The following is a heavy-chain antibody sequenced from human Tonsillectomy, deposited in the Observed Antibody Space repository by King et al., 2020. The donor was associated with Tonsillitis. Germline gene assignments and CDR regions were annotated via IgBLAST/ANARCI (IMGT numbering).Heavy chain of an antibody. D-gene: IGHD4-17*01. CDR3: ARGARIDGDYDFLEYFQQ. CDR1: GFTFSNFD. Sequence: VQLVESGGGVVQPGRSLRLSCAASGFTFSNFDMHWVRQAPGKGLEWVAVISYDGSNKYCADSVKGRFTISRDNSKNTLNLQMNSLTTEDTAVFYCARGARIDGDYDFLEYFQQWGQGTLVTVSS. J-gene: IGHJ1*01. CDR2: ISYDGSNK. V-gene: IGHV3-30*03.